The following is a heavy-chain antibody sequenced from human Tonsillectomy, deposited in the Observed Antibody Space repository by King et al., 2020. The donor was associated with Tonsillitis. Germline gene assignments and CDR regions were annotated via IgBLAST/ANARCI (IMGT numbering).Heavy chain of an antibody. Sequence: VQLVESGGGLAQPGGSLRLSCAASGFTFNDYDMNWVRQAPGKGLEWVSPISTSGASTYLADSVRGRFTVSRDNSNNTLYLHINSLRAEDTAVYYCAKARDYGNLGFDSWGQGTLVTVSS. CDR1: GFTFNDYD. CDR3: AKARDYGNLGFDS. V-gene: IGHV3-23*04. J-gene: IGHJ4*02. D-gene: IGHD4-17*01. CDR2: ISTSGAST.